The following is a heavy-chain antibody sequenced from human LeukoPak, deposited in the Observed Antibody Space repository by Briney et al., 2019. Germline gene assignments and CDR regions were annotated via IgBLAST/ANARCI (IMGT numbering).Heavy chain of an antibody. CDR3: ARDYLVGFDY. D-gene: IGHD2-15*01. CDR2: MNPNSGNT. CDR1: GYTFTSYD. J-gene: IGHJ4*02. Sequence: ASVKVSCKASGYTFTSYDINWVRQAPGQGLEWMGWMNPNSGNTDYAQKFQGRVTMTRSTSISTAYMELSSLRSEDTAVYYCARDYLVGFDYWGQGTLVTVSS. V-gene: IGHV1-8*01.